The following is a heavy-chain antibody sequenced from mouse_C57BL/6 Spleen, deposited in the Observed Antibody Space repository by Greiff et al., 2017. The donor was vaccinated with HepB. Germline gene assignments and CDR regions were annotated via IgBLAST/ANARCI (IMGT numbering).Heavy chain of an antibody. CDR1: GYTFTSYW. V-gene: IGHV1-69*01. CDR3: ARYDGHYGAY. D-gene: IGHD2-3*01. CDR2: IDPSDSYT. Sequence: QVQLQQPGAELVMPGASVKLSCKASGYTFTSYWMHWVKQRPGQGLEWIGEIDPSDSYTNYNQKFKGKSTLTVDKSSSTAYMQLSSLTSEDSAVYYCARYDGHYGAYWGQGTLVTVSA. J-gene: IGHJ3*01.